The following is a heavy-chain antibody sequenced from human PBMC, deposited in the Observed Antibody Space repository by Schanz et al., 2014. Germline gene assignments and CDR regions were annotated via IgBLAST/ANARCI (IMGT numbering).Heavy chain of an antibody. CDR1: GFGFSSYS. V-gene: IGHV3-48*01. CDR2: ISGSSRTI. CDR3: AKDPRGDKNDRAYYFDY. Sequence: EVQLVESGGGLIQPGGSLRLSCAASGFGFSSYSMNWVRQAPGKGLEWVSYISGSSRTIYYADSMKGRFTVSRDNAENALYLQMSSLRVEDTAVYYCAKDPRGDKNDRAYYFDYWGQGTLVSVSS. D-gene: IGHD3-10*01. J-gene: IGHJ4*02.